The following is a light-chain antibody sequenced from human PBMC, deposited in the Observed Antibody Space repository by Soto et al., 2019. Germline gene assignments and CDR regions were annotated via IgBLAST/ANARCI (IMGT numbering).Light chain of an antibody. CDR2: EVF. CDR1: SSDVGGYNY. V-gene: IGLV2-8*01. J-gene: IGLJ1*01. CDR3: SSYAGSNNFDV. Sequence: QSVLTQPPSASGSPGQSVTISCTATSSDVGGYNYVSWYQQHPGKAPKLMIYEVFKRPSGVPDRFSGSKSGNTASLTVSGLQAEDEADYYCSSYAGSNNFDVFGTGTKVTVL.